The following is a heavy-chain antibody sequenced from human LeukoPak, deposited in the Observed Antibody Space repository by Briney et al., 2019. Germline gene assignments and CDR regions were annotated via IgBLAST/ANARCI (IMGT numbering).Heavy chain of an antibody. V-gene: IGHV5-51*01. Sequence: GESLKISCKGSGYSFTSYWIGWVRQIPGKGLEWMGIIYPGDSDTRYSPSFQGQVTISADKSISTAYLQWSSLKASDTAMYYCATSPTPLGATKMDFDYWGQGTLVTVSS. D-gene: IGHD1-26*01. J-gene: IGHJ4*02. CDR3: ATSPTPLGATKMDFDY. CDR2: IYPGDSDT. CDR1: GYSFTSYW.